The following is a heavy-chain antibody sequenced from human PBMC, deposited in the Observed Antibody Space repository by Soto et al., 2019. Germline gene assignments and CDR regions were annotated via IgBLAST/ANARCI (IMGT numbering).Heavy chain of an antibody. D-gene: IGHD2-2*01. CDR1: GGSISSGDYY. J-gene: IGHJ5*02. CDR3: ARAPAAPDWFDP. V-gene: IGHV4-30-4*01. CDR2: IYYSGST. Sequence: PAETLSLTCAVSGGSISSGDYYWVWIRQPPGKGLEWIGYIYYSGSTYYNPSLKSRVTISVDTSKNQFSLKLSSVTAADTAVYYCARAPAAPDWFDPWGQGTLVTVSS.